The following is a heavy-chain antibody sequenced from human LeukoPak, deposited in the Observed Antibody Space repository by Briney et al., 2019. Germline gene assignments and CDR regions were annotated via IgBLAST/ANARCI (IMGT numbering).Heavy chain of an antibody. CDR2: INPSGSST. CDR1: GYTFTSYY. CDR3: ASDLDSSREDI. J-gene: IGHJ6*02. V-gene: IGHV1-46*01. D-gene: IGHD3-22*01. Sequence: GASVKRSCKASGYTFTSYYMHWVRQAPGQGLEWMGIINPSGSSTSYAQKFQGRVTMTRDTSTSTVYMELSSLRSEDKVVYYCASDLDSSREDIWGQGTTVNVSS.